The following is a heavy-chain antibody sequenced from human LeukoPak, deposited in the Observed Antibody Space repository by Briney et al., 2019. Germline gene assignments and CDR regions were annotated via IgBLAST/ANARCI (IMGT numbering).Heavy chain of an antibody. J-gene: IGHJ4*02. D-gene: IGHD3-3*01. CDR1: GASIRSYS. V-gene: IGHV4-59*01. Sequence: PSETLSLTCIVSGASIRSYSWTWIRQPPGKGLEWIAYMYNSGSDSNPSLKSRVTISVDTSKNQFSLNLKSVTAADTAVYYCARHSIGRDGALLPSGYYTGIDYWGQGTLVTVSS. CDR3: ARHSIGRDGALLPSGYYTGIDY. CDR2: MYNSGS.